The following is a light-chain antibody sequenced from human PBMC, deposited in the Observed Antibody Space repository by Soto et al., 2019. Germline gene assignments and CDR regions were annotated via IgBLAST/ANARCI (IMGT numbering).Light chain of an antibody. Sequence: QSALTQPRSVSGSPGQSVTISCTGTSSDVGGYNYVSWYQQHPGKAPKLMIYDVSKRPSGVPDRFSGSKSGNTASLTISGLQAEDEADYYCCSYAGSSPAVFGAGTKLTVL. J-gene: IGLJ7*01. CDR2: DVS. V-gene: IGLV2-11*01. CDR3: CSYAGSSPAV. CDR1: SSDVGGYNY.